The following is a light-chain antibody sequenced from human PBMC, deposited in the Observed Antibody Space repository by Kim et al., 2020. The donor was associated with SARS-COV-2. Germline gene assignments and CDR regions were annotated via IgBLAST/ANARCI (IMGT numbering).Light chain of an antibody. CDR1: QNIHIW. Sequence: VGDRVTISCRASQNIHIWLAWFQQKPGKAPRVLMYKASTLEGGVPSRFSGSGSGTEFTLTINSLQPDDFATYFCQQYDVHPETFGQGTKVDIK. V-gene: IGKV1-5*03. J-gene: IGKJ1*01. CDR3: QQYDVHPET. CDR2: KAS.